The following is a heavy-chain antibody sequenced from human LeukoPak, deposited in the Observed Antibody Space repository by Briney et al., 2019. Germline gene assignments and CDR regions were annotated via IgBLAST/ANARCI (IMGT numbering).Heavy chain of an antibody. Sequence: SVKVSCKASGGTFSSYAISWVRQAPGQGREWRGRIIPIFGIANYAQKFQGRVTITAEKSTSTAYMELSSLRSEDTAVYYCARGGSRDGYNYDYWGQGTLVTVSS. CDR2: IIPIFGIA. D-gene: IGHD5-24*01. J-gene: IGHJ4*02. CDR3: ARGGSRDGYNYDY. CDR1: GGTFSSYA. V-gene: IGHV1-69*04.